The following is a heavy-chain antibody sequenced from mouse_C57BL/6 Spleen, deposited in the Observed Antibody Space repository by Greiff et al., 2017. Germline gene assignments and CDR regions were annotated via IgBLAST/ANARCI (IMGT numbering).Heavy chain of an antibody. CDR3: ARANWDWYLDV. CDR1: GYSITSGYY. CDR2: ISYDGSN. Sequence: EVQLQESGPGLVKPSQSLSLTCSVTGYSITSGYYWNWIRQFPGNKLEWMGYISYDGSNNYNPSLKNRIAITRDTSKNQFFLKLNSVTTEDTARYCCARANWDWYLDVWGTGTTVTVSS. D-gene: IGHD4-1*01. V-gene: IGHV3-6*01. J-gene: IGHJ1*03.